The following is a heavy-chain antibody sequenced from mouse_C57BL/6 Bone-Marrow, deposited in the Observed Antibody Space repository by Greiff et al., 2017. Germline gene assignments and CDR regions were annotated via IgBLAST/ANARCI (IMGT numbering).Heavy chain of an antibody. CDR2: IDPSDSYT. Sequence: VQLQQPGAELVMPGASVKLSCKASGYTFTSYWMHWVKQRPGQGLEWIGEIDPSDSYTNYNQQFKGKSTLTVDKSSSTAYMQLSSLTSEDSAVYYCAGCWFAYWGQGTLVTVSA. CDR1: GYTFTSYW. V-gene: IGHV1-69*01. CDR3: AGCWFAY. J-gene: IGHJ3*01.